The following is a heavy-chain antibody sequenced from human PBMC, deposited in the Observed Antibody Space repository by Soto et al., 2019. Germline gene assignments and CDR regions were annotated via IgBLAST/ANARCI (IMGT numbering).Heavy chain of an antibody. J-gene: IGHJ4*02. CDR1: GFTFSGYS. D-gene: IGHD1-26*01. Sequence: ASLLLSCAASGFTFSGYSMNWVRQAPGKGLEWVSSISGSGSSTNYADSVKGRFTIARDNSKNTLYVQMNSLRVEDTAVYYCARGRGSYSFDYWGQGTLVTVSS. V-gene: IGHV3-23*01. CDR3: ARGRGSYSFDY. CDR2: ISGSGSST.